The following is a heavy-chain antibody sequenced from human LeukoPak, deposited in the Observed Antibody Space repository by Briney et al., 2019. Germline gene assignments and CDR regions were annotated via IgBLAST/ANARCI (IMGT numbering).Heavy chain of an antibody. J-gene: IGHJ4*02. CDR1: GGSISSYY. CDR3: ARVEVAARPYYFDY. CDR2: IYTSGST. Sequence: SETLSLTCTVSGGSISSYYWSWIRQPAGKGLEWIGRIYTSGSTYYNPSLKSRVTISVDRSKNQFSLELSSVTAADTAVYYCARVEVAARPYYFDYWGQGTLITVSS. V-gene: IGHV4-4*07. D-gene: IGHD6-6*01.